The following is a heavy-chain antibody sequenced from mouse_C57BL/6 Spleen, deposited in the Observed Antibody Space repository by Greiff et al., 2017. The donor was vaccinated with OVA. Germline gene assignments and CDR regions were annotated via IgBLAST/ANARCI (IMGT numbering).Heavy chain of an antibody. CDR2: IDPSDSYT. J-gene: IGHJ1*03. CDR3: ARRTTGYFDV. CDR1: GYTFTSYW. V-gene: IGHV1-69*01. Sequence: VQLQQPGAELVMPGASVKLSCKASGYTFTSYWMHWVKQRPGQGLEWIGEIDPSDSYTNYNQKFKGKSTLTVDKSSSTAYMQLSSLTSEDSAVYYCARRTTGYFDVWGTGTTVTVSS.